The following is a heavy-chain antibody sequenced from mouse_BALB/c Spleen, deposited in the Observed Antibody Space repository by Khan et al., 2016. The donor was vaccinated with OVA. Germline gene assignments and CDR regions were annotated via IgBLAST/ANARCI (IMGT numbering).Heavy chain of an antibody. CDR2: MNTYTGEP. CDR3: VRVHGGY. V-gene: IGHV9-3-1*01. CDR1: GYTFTDYV. Sequence: QIQLEQSGPDLKKPGETVKISCKVSGYTFTDYVMNCGRQSQGEGLKWMGWMNTYTGEPPYADDFKGRFAFSLDTSASTAYLQISSLKNEDTATYFRVRVHGGYWGQGTTLTVSS. J-gene: IGHJ2*01.